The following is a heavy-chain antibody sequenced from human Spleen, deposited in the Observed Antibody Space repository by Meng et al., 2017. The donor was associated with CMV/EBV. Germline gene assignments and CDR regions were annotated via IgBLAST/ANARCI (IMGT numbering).Heavy chain of an antibody. V-gene: IGHV3-30-3*01. CDR1: GFTFSSYA. CDR2: ISYDGSYK. Sequence: GESLKISCAASGFTFSSYARHWVRHAPGKGLEWVAVISYDGSYKYYADSVKGRFTISRDNSKNTLYLQMNRLRAEDTAVYYCERERRARKVGAISGCDFDIWGQGTMVTVSS. D-gene: IGHD1-26*01. CDR3: ERERRARKVGAISGCDFDI. J-gene: IGHJ3*02.